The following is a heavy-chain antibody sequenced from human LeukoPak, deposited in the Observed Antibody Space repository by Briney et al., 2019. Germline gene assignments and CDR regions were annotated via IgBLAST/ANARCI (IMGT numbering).Heavy chain of an antibody. V-gene: IGHV1-18*01. CDR2: ISAYNGNT. J-gene: IGHJ5*02. D-gene: IGHD3-10*01. Sequence: ASVKVSCKTSGYTFNSYGISWVRQAPGQGLEWMGWISAYNGNTNYAQKLQGRVTMTTDTSTSTAYMELRSLRSDDTAVYYCARDMYYYSRTGFDPWGQGTLVTVPS. CDR3: ARDMYYYSRTGFDP. CDR1: GYTFNSYG.